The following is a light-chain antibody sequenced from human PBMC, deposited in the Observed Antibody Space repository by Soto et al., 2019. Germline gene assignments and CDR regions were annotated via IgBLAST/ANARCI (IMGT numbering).Light chain of an antibody. CDR1: QRISRN. Sequence: EIVMTQSPATLSVSLGDRASICFRASQRISRNLACYQHSPGQAPRLIIYGASTRAPGIPARFSGGGSGTDFTLTISSLQSEDFAVYYCQQYNTWPPITFGQGTRLEIK. CDR2: GAS. V-gene: IGKV3D-15*01. CDR3: QQYNTWPPIT. J-gene: IGKJ5*01.